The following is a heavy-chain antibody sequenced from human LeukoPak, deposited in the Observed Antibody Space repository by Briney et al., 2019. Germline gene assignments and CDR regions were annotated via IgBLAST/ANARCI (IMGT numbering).Heavy chain of an antibody. CDR1: GFTFSSYA. Sequence: GGSLRLSCTASGFTFSSYALNWVRQAPGKGLEWVSTISGSGGSTYYTDSVKGRFTISRDNSKNTLYLQMNSLRAEDTAVYYCASNLCGGNCYSGFDYWGQGTLVTVFS. J-gene: IGHJ4*02. CDR2: ISGSGGST. CDR3: ASNLCGGNCYSGFDY. D-gene: IGHD2-21*02. V-gene: IGHV3-23*01.